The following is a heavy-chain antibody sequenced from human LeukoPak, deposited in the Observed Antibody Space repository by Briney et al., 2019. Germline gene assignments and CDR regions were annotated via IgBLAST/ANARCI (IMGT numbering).Heavy chain of an antibody. Sequence: TSETLSLTCTVSGGSISSGGYYWSWIRQHPGKGLEWIGYIYYSGSTYYNPSLKSRVTISVDTSKNQFSLKLSSVTAADTAVYYCAREIASYDYVWGSYRKGGNYFDYWGQGTLVTVSS. D-gene: IGHD3-16*02. CDR1: GGSISSGGYY. V-gene: IGHV4-31*03. CDR2: IYYSGST. J-gene: IGHJ4*02. CDR3: AREIASYDYVWGSYRKGGNYFDY.